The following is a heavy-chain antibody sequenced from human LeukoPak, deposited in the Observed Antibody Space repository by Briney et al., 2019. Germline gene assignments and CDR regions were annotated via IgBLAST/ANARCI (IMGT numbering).Heavy chain of an antibody. CDR3: ARPTSKLGSFDY. V-gene: IGHV4-39*02. CDR2: IYSGGRI. CDR1: GGSISGSYY. D-gene: IGHD2/OR15-2a*01. J-gene: IGHJ4*02. Sequence: SETLSLTCSVSGGSISGSYYWGWIRQPPGKGLEWIGSIYSGGRIYYNPSLKSRVTISVDTSKNHLSLKLTSVTAADTAVYYCARPTSKLGSFDYWGQGTLVTVSS.